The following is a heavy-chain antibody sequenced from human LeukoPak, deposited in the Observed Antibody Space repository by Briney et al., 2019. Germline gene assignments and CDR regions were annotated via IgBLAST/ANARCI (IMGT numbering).Heavy chain of an antibody. D-gene: IGHD3-22*01. CDR1: GFTFSSYS. Sequence: GGSLRLSCAASGFTFSSYSMNWVRQAPGKGLEWVSSISSSSSYIYYADSVKGRFTISRDNAKNSLCLQMNSLRAEDTAVYYCVRVRYDGSGYYSIYDYWGQGTLVTVAS. V-gene: IGHV3-21*01. CDR3: VRVRYDGSGYYSIYDY. CDR2: ISSSSSYI. J-gene: IGHJ4*02.